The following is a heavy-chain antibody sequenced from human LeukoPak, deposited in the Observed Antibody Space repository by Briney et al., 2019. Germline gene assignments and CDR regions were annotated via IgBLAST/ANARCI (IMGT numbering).Heavy chain of an antibody. CDR3: ARGRPHGNDY. CDR2: IKQDGSEK. J-gene: IGHJ4*02. Sequence: GGSLRLSCAASGFTFSSYWMSWVRQAPGKGLEWVANIKQDGSEKHYVDSVKGRFTISRDNAKNTLYLQMNSLRVEDTAVYYCARGRPHGNDYWGQGTLVTVSS. CDR1: GFTFSSYW. V-gene: IGHV3-7*01. D-gene: IGHD4-23*01.